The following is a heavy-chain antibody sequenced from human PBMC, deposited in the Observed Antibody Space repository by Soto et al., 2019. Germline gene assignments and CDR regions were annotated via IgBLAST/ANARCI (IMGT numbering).Heavy chain of an antibody. V-gene: IGHV3-23*01. Sequence: EVQLLESGGGLVQPGGSLRLSCEASGFTFSSYVMSWVRQAPGKGLEWVSSISASGGTPYYADSVKGRFTISRDNSKNTLYLQMNSLRAEDTAVCYCTKDFGYSSSWYPSGGAFDIWGQGTMVTVSS. CDR3: TKDFGYSSSWYPSGGAFDI. CDR2: ISASGGTP. D-gene: IGHD6-13*01. CDR1: GFTFSSYV. J-gene: IGHJ3*02.